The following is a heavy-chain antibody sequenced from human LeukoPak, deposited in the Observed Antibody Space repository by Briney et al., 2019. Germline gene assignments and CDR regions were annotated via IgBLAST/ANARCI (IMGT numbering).Heavy chain of an antibody. Sequence: TSETLSLTCTVSGGSISSYYWSWIRQPPGKGLEWIGYIYYSGSTNYNPSLKSRVTISVDTSKNQFSLKLSSVTAADTAVYYCARGDTVPLYYFGYWGQGTLVTVSS. J-gene: IGHJ4*02. V-gene: IGHV4-59*01. D-gene: IGHD2-21*01. CDR2: IYYSGST. CDR3: ARGDTVPLYYFGY. CDR1: GGSISSYY.